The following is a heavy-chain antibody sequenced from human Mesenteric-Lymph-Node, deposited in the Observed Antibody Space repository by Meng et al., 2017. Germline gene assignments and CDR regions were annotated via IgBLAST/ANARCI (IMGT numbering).Heavy chain of an antibody. CDR2: IYCSGST. Sequence: HVPLQESGPGLVKPSQTLSLTCSVSGGFISSGGFYLSWIRQHPGKGLEWIGYIYCSGSTYYNPSLRDRVAISTDTSKNQFSLKLTSVTAADTAVYFCARTNYGDYNWFDPWGQGTLVTVSS. J-gene: IGHJ5*02. V-gene: IGHV4-31*03. D-gene: IGHD4-17*01. CDR3: ARTNYGDYNWFDP. CDR1: GGFISSGGFY.